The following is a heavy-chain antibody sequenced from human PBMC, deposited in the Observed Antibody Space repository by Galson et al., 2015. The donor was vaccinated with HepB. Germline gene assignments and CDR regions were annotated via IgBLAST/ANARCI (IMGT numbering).Heavy chain of an antibody. D-gene: IGHD3-22*01. Sequence: TLSLTCTVSGASITSGDYYWTWIRQTPGKGLEWIGYIFHSGSTFYNPSLQGRVTISADTSKNQFSLRLTSVTATDTAVYYCAREESDSGGYFYPGYFDYWGQGTLVTVSS. CDR3: AREESDSGGYFYPGYFDY. J-gene: IGHJ4*02. V-gene: IGHV4-30-4*01. CDR1: GASITSGDYY. CDR2: IFHSGST.